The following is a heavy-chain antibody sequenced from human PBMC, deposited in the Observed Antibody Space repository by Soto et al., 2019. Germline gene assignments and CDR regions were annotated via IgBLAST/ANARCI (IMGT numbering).Heavy chain of an antibody. Sequence: SGGSLRLSCAASGFTVSSNYMSWVRQAPGKGLEWVSVIYSGGSTYYADSVKGRFTISRHNSKNTLYLQMNSLRAEDTAVYYCAREWAHYYYYYMDVWGKGTTVTVSS. CDR1: GFTVSSNY. J-gene: IGHJ6*03. CDR2: IYSGGST. V-gene: IGHV3-53*04. CDR3: AREWAHYYYYYMDV.